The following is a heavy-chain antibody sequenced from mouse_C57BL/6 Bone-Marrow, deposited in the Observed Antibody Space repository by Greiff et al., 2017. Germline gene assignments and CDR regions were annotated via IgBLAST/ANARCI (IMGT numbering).Heavy chain of an antibody. CDR3: ARGGYDSPFAY. Sequence: VLLQQSGAELARPGASVKLSCKASGYTFTSYGISWVKQRTGQGLEWIGEIYPRSGNTYYNEKFKGKATLTADKSSSTAYMELRSLTSEDSAVYFCARGGYDSPFAYWGQGTLVTVSA. J-gene: IGHJ3*01. CDR2: IYPRSGNT. CDR1: GYTFTSYG. V-gene: IGHV1-81*01. D-gene: IGHD2-4*01.